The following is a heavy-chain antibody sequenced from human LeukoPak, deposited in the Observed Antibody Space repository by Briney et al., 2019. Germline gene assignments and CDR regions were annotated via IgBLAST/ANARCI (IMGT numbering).Heavy chain of an antibody. V-gene: IGHV4-39*01. J-gene: IGHJ4*02. CDR3: ARQMNTVTADY. CDR2: IFYSGST. Sequence: SETLSLTCTVSGGSISSYFWGWIRQPPGKGLEWIGSIFYSGSTYYNPSLNSRVTISIDTSKNQFSLRLSSVAAADTAVYYCARQMNTVTADYWGQGTLVTVSS. CDR1: GGSISSYF. D-gene: IGHD4-17*01.